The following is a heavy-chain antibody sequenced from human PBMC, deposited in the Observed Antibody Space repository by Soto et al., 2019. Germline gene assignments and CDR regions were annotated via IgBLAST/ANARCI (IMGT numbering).Heavy chain of an antibody. D-gene: IGHD2-8*01. CDR2: IASKTYGATR. CDR3: TRLPPEWFRTTPFDF. Sequence: PGGSLRLSCTVFGFRFSDYAVTWVRQTPGKGLEWVGFIASKTYGATREYAASVKGRFIISRDDPKSIAYLQMNGLKIEDTAVYFCTRLPPEWFRTTPFDFWGQGTRVTVSS. CDR1: GFRFSDYA. V-gene: IGHV3-49*04. J-gene: IGHJ3*01.